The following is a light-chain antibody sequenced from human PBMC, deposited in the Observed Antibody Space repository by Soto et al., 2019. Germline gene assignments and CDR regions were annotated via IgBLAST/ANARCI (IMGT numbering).Light chain of an antibody. CDR1: QVISTS. CDR2: AAS. J-gene: IGKJ5*01. V-gene: IGKV1-9*01. Sequence: EIELTQYTTFLSPSIGESVTSTCRASQVISTSLAWYQVKPGKAPKLLIYAASTLESGVPSSFSATVSGTEFSLTITSLQPEDFATYYCQQLFDSPITFGQGTRLEIK. CDR3: QQLFDSPIT.